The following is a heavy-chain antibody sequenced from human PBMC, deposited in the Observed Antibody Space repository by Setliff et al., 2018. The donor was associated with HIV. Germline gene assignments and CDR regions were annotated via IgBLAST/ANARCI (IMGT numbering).Heavy chain of an antibody. CDR3: ARIDLGDYVWGSYRSAAFDI. J-gene: IGHJ3*02. V-gene: IGHV2-70*11. CDR1: GFSLSTSGMC. Sequence: GSGPTLVNPTQTLTLTCTFSGFSLSTSGMCVSWIRQPPGKALEWLARIDWDDDKYYSTSLKTRHTIPKDTSKNQVVLTMTNMDPVETATYYCARIDLGDYVWGSYRSAAFDIWGQGTMVTVSS. D-gene: IGHD3-16*02. CDR2: IDWDDDK.